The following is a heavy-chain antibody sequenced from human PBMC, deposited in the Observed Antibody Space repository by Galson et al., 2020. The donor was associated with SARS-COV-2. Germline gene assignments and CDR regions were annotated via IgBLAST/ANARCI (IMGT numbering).Heavy chain of an antibody. CDR3: LRVKLGDKVGFDD. CDR1: GFSFTLHP. Sequence: GWSLRLSCAASGFSFTLHPMHWVRQAPGKGLEWVAVSSYDGTQEFYAESVKGRFTISRDNSKTTLHLQMNGLRVDDTAVYYCLRVKLGDKVGFDDWGQGTLVTVSS. D-gene: IGHD3-10*01. CDR2: SSYDGTQE. J-gene: IGHJ4*02. V-gene: IGHV3-30*04.